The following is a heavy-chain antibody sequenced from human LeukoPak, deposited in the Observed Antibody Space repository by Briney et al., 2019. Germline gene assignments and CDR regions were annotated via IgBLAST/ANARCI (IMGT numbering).Heavy chain of an antibody. CDR3: ARTYCGGDCYFDGDAFDI. Sequence: SETLSLTCTVSGGSISSYYWSWIRQPPGKGLEWIGYIYYSGSTYYNPSLKSRVTISVDTSKNQFSLKLSSVTAADTAVYYCARTYCGGDCYFDGDAFDIWGQGTMVTVSS. V-gene: IGHV4-30-4*01. CDR2: IYYSGST. D-gene: IGHD2-21*02. CDR1: GGSISSYY. J-gene: IGHJ3*02.